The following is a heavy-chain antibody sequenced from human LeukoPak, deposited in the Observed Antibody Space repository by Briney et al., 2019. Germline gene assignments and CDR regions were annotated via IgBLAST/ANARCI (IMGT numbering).Heavy chain of an antibody. D-gene: IGHD6-13*01. J-gene: IGHJ3*02. CDR2: MSYDGGNK. Sequence: PGRSLRLSCAASGFTFSSYAMHWVRQAPGKGLEWMVAMSYDGGNKYYTDSVKGRFIISRDNSKNTLYLEMNSLRADDTAVYYCARVKGSSWPEWEDAFDIWGQGTMVTVSS. CDR3: ARVKGSSWPEWEDAFDI. CDR1: GFTFSSYA. V-gene: IGHV3-30*10.